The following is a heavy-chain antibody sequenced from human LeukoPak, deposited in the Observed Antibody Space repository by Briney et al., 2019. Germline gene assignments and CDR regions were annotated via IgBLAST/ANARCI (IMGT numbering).Heavy chain of an antibody. CDR2: IYHSGST. V-gene: IGHV4-34*01. CDR1: GGSFSGYY. J-gene: IGHJ4*02. CDR3: ARVEVLTIFGVDY. Sequence: SETLSLTCAVYGGSFSGYYWSWIRQPPGKGLEWIGYIYHSGSTYYNPSLKSRVTISVDRSKNQFSLKLSSVTAADTAVYYCARVEVLTIFGVDYWGQGTLVTVSS. D-gene: IGHD3-3*01.